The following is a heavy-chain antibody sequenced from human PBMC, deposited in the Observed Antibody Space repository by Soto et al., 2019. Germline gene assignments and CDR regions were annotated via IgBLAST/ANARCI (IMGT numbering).Heavy chain of an antibody. D-gene: IGHD2-21*02. CDR3: GMGRGDESFDF. J-gene: IGHJ4*02. Sequence: SETLSLTGSVSGVPMSYGCYSWSWIRQSPGKGLEWLGYISHLETTYYNPSFTRRLSLSTDRTRHQSSLSLRSMTAAGKAVYYCGMGRGDESFDFWGQVSQVTFCS. V-gene: IGHV4-30-2*06. CDR2: ISHLETT. CDR1: GVPMSYGCYS.